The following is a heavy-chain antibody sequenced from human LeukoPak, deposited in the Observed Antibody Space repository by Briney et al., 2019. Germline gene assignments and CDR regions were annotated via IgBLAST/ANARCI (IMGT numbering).Heavy chain of an antibody. CDR1: GGSFSGYY. V-gene: IGHV4-34*10. Sequence: KASETLSLTCAVYGGSFSGYYWGWIRQPPGKGLEWIGTHSHSGSAYYNPSLRSRITMSLDTSENQLSLKLYSVTAADTAIYYCARYQTGTMFAVWGQGTLVTISP. J-gene: IGHJ4*02. CDR2: HSHSGSA. CDR3: ARYQTGTMFAV. D-gene: IGHD1/OR15-1a*01.